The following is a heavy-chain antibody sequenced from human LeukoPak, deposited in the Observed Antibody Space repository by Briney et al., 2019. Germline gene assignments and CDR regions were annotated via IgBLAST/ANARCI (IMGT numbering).Heavy chain of an antibody. D-gene: IGHD4-11*01. V-gene: IGHV4-59*08. CDR2: IYYSET. CDR1: GGSISSSY. Sequence: SETLSLTCTVSGGSISSSYWSWIRQPPGKGLEWIGYIYYSETYYNPSLKSRVTISLDTSKNQFSLKLRFVTAADTAVYYCARTQGWGTVRTGYYYGMDVWGQGTTVTVSS. CDR3: ARTQGWGTVRTGYYYGMDV. J-gene: IGHJ6*02.